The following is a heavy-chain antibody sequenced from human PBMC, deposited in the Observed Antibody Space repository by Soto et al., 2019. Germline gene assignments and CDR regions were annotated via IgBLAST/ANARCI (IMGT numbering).Heavy chain of an antibody. CDR3: ARDNYGPLDY. V-gene: IGHV4-4*07. J-gene: IGHJ4*02. Sequence: SETLSLTCTVSGGSISNYYWTWIRQPAGKGLEWIGRMYTSGSTNYNPSLKSRVTMSVDTSKNQFSLNLRSVTAADTAVYFCARDNYGPLDYWGQGTPVTVSS. CDR2: MYTSGST. D-gene: IGHD3-10*01. CDR1: GGSISNYY.